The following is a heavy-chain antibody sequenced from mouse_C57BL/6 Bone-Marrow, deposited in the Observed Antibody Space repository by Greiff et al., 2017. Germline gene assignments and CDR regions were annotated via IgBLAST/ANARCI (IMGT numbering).Heavy chain of an antibody. D-gene: IGHD4-1*01. J-gene: IGHJ3*01. CDR1: GYAFSSSW. CDR2: IYPGDGDT. Sequence: VQLQQSGPELVKPGASVKISCKASGYAFSSSWMNWVKQRPGKGLEWIGRIYPGDGDTNYNGKFKGKATLTADKSSSTAYMQLSSLTSEDSAVYFCAPVGRGVAYWGQGTLVTVSA. V-gene: IGHV1-82*01. CDR3: APVGRGVAY.